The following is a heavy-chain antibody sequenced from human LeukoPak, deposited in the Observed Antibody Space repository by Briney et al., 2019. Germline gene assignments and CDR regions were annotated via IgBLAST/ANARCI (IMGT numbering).Heavy chain of an antibody. CDR2: IFGYGGST. CDR1: GFTFSNYA. V-gene: IGHV3-23*01. Sequence: PGGSLRLSCTASGFTFSNYAMSWVRQAPGKGLEWASTIFGYGGSTYYADSVEGRFTISRDNSKNTLYLQLNSLTVEDTATYYCAKMAGYNSRFDYWGQGTLVTVAS. CDR3: AKMAGYNSRFDY. D-gene: IGHD6-13*01. J-gene: IGHJ4*02.